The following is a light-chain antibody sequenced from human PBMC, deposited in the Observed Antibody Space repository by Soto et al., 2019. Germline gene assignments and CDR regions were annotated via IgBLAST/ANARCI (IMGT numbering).Light chain of an antibody. CDR1: RSDIGSYNN. CDR2: GVT. Sequence: QSALTQPASVSGSPGQSITISCSGSRSDIGSYNNVAWYQQHPGKAPRVMIFGVTKRPSGISDRFFGSKSGSTASLTISGLQAEDEADYFCCSYAGSSILVFGGGTKVTVL. CDR3: CSYAGSSILV. J-gene: IGLJ3*02. V-gene: IGLV2-23*02.